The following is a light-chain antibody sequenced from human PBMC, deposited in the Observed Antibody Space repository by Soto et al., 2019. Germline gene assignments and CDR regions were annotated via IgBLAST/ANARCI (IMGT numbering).Light chain of an antibody. CDR3: QQYDSDPLT. J-gene: IGKJ4*01. CDR2: AAS. CDR1: QGIGNW. V-gene: IGKV1D-16*01. Sequence: DIQMTQSPSSLSAAVGDRITITCRASQGIGNWVAWYQQKSGKAPKSLIYAASNLQSGVPSRFSGTRSGTNFTLTINILQPEDFASYYCQQYDSDPLTFGGGTKVDMK.